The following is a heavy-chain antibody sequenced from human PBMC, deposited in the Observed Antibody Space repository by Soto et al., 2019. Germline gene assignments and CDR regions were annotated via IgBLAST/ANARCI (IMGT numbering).Heavy chain of an antibody. CDR3: AKDSSSSGWPYYFDY. Sequence: GGSLRLSCAASGFTFSSYAMSWVRQAPGKGLEWVSAISGSGGSTYYADSVKGRFTISRDNSKNTLYLQMNSLRAEDTAVYYCAKDSSSSGWPYYFDYWGQGALVTVSS. D-gene: IGHD6-19*01. CDR2: ISGSGGST. J-gene: IGHJ4*02. CDR1: GFTFSSYA. V-gene: IGHV3-23*01.